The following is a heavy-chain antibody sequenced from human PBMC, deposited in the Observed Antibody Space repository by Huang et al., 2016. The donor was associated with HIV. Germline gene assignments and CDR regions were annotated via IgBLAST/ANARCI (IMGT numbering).Heavy chain of an antibody. CDR3: ARDQDNSGYYSSGY. CDR1: GVTFSNFA. CDR2: IIPLCGNT. J-gene: IGHJ4*02. Sequence: QVQLVQSGAEVKKPGYSVKVSCKASGVTFSNFAISWVRQAPGQGLEWMGGIIPLCGNTNYAQKCQGRRTLSADEYTSTAYMELSSLRSEDTAVYYCARDQDNSGYYSSGYWGQGTLVTVSS. D-gene: IGHD3-22*01. V-gene: IGHV1-69*01.